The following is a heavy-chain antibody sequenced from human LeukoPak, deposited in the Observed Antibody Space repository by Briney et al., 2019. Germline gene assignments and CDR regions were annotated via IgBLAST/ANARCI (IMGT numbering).Heavy chain of an antibody. Sequence: SETLSLTCTVSGGSISSYYWSWIRQPPGKGLEWIGYIYYSRSTNYNPSLKSRVTISVDTSKNQFSLKLSSVTAADTAMYYCARHTGEGSHFQHWGQGSLVTVSS. CDR2: IYYSRST. CDR3: ARHTGEGSHFQH. CDR1: GGSISSYY. V-gene: IGHV4-59*08. J-gene: IGHJ1*01. D-gene: IGHD3-16*01.